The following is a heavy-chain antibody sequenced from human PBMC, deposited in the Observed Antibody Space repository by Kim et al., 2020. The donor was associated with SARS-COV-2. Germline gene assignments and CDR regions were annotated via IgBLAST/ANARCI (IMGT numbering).Heavy chain of an antibody. CDR3: ARDLRYAMVTGYFDY. Sequence: ASVKVSCKASGYTFTSYAMHWVRQAPGQRLEWMGWINAGNGNTKYSQKFQGRVTITRDTSASTAYMELSSLRSEDTAVYYCARDLRYAMVTGYFDYWGQGTLVTVSS. CDR1: GYTFTSYA. V-gene: IGHV1-3*01. CDR2: INAGNGNT. J-gene: IGHJ4*02. D-gene: IGHD5-18*01.